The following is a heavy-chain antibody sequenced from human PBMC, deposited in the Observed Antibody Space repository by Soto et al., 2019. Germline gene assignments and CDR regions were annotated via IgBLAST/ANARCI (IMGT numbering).Heavy chain of an antibody. Sequence: GWSLSLSCAASGFTFSDYYMSWIRQAPGKGLEWVSYISSSGSTIYYADSVKGRFTISRDNAKNSLYLQMNSLRAEDTAVYYCARTWAGRDTSWQGNWFDPWGQGTLVTVSS. V-gene: IGHV3-11*01. CDR1: GFTFSDYY. J-gene: IGHJ5*02. CDR3: ARTWAGRDTSWQGNWFDP. D-gene: IGHD2-2*01. CDR2: ISSSGSTI.